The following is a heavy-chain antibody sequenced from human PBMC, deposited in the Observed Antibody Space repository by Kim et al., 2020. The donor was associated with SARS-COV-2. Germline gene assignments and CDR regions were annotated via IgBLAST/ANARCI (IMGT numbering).Heavy chain of an antibody. CDR3: EASDY. V-gene: IGHV3-23*01. Sequence: SGVTTLSADAVDGRFTISRDNSNSTLFLQLNSLRAEDTAVYYCEASDYWGQGSLVTVSS. J-gene: IGHJ4*02. CDR2: SGVTT.